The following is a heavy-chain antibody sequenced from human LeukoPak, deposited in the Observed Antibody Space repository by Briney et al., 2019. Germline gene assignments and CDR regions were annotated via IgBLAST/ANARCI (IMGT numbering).Heavy chain of an antibody. D-gene: IGHD6-19*01. CDR2: IYHSGST. Sequence: SETLSLTCTVSGYSISSGYYWGWIRQPPGQGLEWIGSIYHSGSTYYNPSLKSRVTISVDTSKNQFSLKLSSVTAADTAVYYCARAQGIAVAGGPQHWGQGTLVTVSS. CDR3: ARAQGIAVAGGPQH. V-gene: IGHV4-38-2*02. J-gene: IGHJ1*01. CDR1: GYSISSGYY.